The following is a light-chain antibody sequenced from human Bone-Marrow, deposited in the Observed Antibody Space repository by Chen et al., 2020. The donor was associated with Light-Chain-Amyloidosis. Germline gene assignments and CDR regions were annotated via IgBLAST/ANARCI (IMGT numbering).Light chain of an antibody. CDR1: ALPTKY. CDR3: QSADSSGTYEVI. CDR2: RDT. J-gene: IGLJ2*01. Sequence: SYELTPPPSVSVSPGQTARITCSGDALPTKYAYWYQQKPGQAPGLVIHRDTERPSGISERFSGYKSGTTATLTISGVQAEDEADYHCQSADSSGTYEVIFGGGTKLTVL. V-gene: IGLV3-25*03.